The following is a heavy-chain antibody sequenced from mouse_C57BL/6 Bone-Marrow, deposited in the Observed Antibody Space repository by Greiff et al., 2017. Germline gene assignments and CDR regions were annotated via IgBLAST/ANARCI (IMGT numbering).Heavy chain of an antibody. J-gene: IGHJ2*01. CDR1: GYTFTSYW. V-gene: IGHV1-50*01. Sequence: QVQLKQPGAELVKPGASVKLSCKASGYTFTSYWMQWVKQRPGQGLEWIGEIDPSDSYTNYNQKFKGKATLTVDTSSSTAYMQLSSLTSEDSAVYYCARRDYGGYWGQGTTLTVSS. D-gene: IGHD1-2*01. CDR2: IDPSDSYT. CDR3: ARRDYGGY.